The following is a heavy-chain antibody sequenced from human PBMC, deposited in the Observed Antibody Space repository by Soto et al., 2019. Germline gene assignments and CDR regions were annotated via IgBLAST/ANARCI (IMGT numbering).Heavy chain of an antibody. V-gene: IGHV4-59*01. CDR2: IYYSGST. CDR1: GGSISNYY. Sequence: QVHLQESGPGLVKPSETLSLTCTVSGGSISNYYWSWIRQPPGKGLEWIAYIYYSGSTNYNPSLTSRVTISLGTSKNQFSLKLSSVTAADTAVYYCARAGAATLSDYWGQGTLVTVSS. J-gene: IGHJ4*02. D-gene: IGHD2-15*01. CDR3: ARAGAATLSDY.